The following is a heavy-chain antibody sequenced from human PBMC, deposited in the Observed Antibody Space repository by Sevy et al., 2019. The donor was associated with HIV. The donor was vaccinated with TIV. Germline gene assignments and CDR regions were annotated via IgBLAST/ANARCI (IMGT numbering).Heavy chain of an antibody. Sequence: GESLKISCAASGFIFSDYNMGWIRQAPGKGLEWVSYISSTSTYTKYADSVKGRFTLSRDNAKNSLFLQMNSLRAEDTAVYYCARRPTSTGPPRFDYWGQGTLVTVSS. CDR3: ARRPTSTGPPRFDY. D-gene: IGHD2-8*02. CDR2: ISSTSTYT. V-gene: IGHV3-11*06. J-gene: IGHJ4*02. CDR1: GFIFSDYN.